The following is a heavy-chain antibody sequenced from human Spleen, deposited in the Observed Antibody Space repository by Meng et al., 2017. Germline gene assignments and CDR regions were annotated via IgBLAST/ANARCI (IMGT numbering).Heavy chain of an antibody. CDR2: TYYRSKWYN. J-gene: IGHJ4*02. Sequence: QSPLQHSATVLVKPSQTPPRTCSLSGDSCSSNSAACNWIRQSPSRGLEWLGRTYYRSKWYNEYAVSVKGRIPINPDTSKNQCSLQLNSVTPEDTAVYYCARGYNYNYWGQGTLVTVSS. CDR1: GDSCSSNSAA. V-gene: IGHV6-1*01. D-gene: IGHD5-18*01. CDR3: ARGYNYNY.